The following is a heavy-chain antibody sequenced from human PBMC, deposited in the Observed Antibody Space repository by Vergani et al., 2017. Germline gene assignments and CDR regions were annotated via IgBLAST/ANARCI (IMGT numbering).Heavy chain of an antibody. V-gene: IGHV4-34*01. J-gene: IGHJ1*01. CDR3: ARGARPGLTYFQH. D-gene: IGHD6-6*01. Sequence: QVQLQQWGAGLLKPSETLSLTCAVYGGSFSGYYWSWIRQPPGKGLEWIGEINHSGSTNYNPSLKSRVTISVDTSKNQFSLKLSSVTAADTAVYYCARGARPGLTYFQHWGQGTLVTVSS. CDR2: INHSGST. CDR1: GGSFSGYY.